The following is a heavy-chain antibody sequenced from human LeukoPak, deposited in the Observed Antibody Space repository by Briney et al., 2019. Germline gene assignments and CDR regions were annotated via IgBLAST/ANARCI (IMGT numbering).Heavy chain of an antibody. Sequence: GGSLRLSCAASGFTFSSYEMNWVRQAPGKGLEWVSYISSSGRSINYADSVRGRFTISRDNGKNSLYLQMNSLRAEDTAVYYCARSPRGYSFYFDYWGQGTLVTVSS. D-gene: IGHD3-22*01. CDR2: ISSSGRSI. V-gene: IGHV3-48*03. J-gene: IGHJ4*02. CDR3: ARSPRGYSFYFDY. CDR1: GFTFSSYE.